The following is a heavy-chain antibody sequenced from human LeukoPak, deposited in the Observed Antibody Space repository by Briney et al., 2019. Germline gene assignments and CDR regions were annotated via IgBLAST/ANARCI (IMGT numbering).Heavy chain of an antibody. V-gene: IGHV1-18*01. CDR3: ARSGFSFGYHYFDL. CDR1: GYTFTNYG. J-gene: IGHJ4*02. Sequence: GASVKVSCKASGYTFTNYGFHWVRQAPGQGPEWTGWIRVSDGDTKYAQKFQGRVTLTRDTSANTAYMDLWSLRSDDTAVYFCARSGFSFGYHYFDLWGQGTLVTVSS. CDR2: IRVSDGDT. D-gene: IGHD5-18*01.